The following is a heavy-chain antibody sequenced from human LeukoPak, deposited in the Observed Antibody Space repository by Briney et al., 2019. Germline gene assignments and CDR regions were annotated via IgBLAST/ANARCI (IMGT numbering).Heavy chain of an antibody. J-gene: IGHJ4*02. Sequence: NPGGSLRLSCAASGFTFSSYSMNWVRQPQGKGLERFSSISSCSSYTSYANSVKGRFPISRDNAKNSLYLQMNSLRAEDTAVDYCAREGDDSGDYEDWGQGTLVTVSS. CDR3: AREGDDSGDYED. D-gene: IGHD4-17*01. V-gene: IGHV3-21*01. CDR2: ISSCSSYT. CDR1: GFTFSSYS.